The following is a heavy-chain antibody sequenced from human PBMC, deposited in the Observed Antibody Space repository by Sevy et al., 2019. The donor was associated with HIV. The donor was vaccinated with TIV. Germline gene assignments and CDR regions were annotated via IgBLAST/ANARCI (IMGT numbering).Heavy chain of an antibody. J-gene: IGHJ4*02. D-gene: IGHD3-10*02. Sequence: GGSLRLSCAASGFAFSTYSMNWVRQAPGKGLEWVSSISGSGSYIHYADSVQGRVAISRDNAKSSLYLQMNSLRAEDTAVYYCVREAANVRYFDYWGQGTLVTVSS. V-gene: IGHV3-21*01. CDR3: VREAANVRYFDY. CDR1: GFAFSTYS. CDR2: ISGSGSYI.